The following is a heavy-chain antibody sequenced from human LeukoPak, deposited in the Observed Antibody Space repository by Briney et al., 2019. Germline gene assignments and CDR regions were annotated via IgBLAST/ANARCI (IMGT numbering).Heavy chain of an antibody. V-gene: IGHV3-48*04. CDR2: ISGSGGTI. CDR3: ARERETARCTNGVCYSYYYYMDV. J-gene: IGHJ6*03. D-gene: IGHD2-8*01. Sequence: GGSLRLSCAASGFTFSSYWMSWVRQTPGKGLEWVSYISGSGGTIYYTASVEGRFTISRDNAKNSLYLQMNSLRAEDTAVYYCARERETARCTNGVCYSYYYYMDVWGKGTTVTVSS. CDR1: GFTFSSYW.